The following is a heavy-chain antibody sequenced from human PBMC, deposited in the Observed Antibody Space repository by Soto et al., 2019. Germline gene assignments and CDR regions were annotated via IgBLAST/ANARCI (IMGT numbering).Heavy chain of an antibody. V-gene: IGHV4-61*01. CDR1: GGSVSSGSYY. CDR2: IYYSGST. CDR3: ARDRGYYDSSGYLKAFDI. D-gene: IGHD3-22*01. J-gene: IGHJ3*02. Sequence: SETLSLTCTVSGGSVSSGSYYWSWIRQPPGKGLEWIGYIYYSGSTNYNSSLKSRLTISVDTSKNQFSLKLTSVTAADTAVYYCARDRGYYDSSGYLKAFDIWGQGTMVTVSS.